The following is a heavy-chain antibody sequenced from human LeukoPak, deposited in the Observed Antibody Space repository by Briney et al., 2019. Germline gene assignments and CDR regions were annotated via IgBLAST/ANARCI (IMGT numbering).Heavy chain of an antibody. J-gene: IGHJ4*02. D-gene: IGHD4-17*01. CDR1: GGSISSSSSY. V-gene: IGHV4-39*01. CDR2: IYYSGST. Sequence: SETLSLTCIVSGGSISSSSSYWAWVRQPPGKGLGLEWIGSIYYSGSTYYNPSLKTRVTISVDTSKNQFSLKLSSVTAADTAVYYCAKRTGNGDYFDYWGQGTLVTVSS. CDR3: AKRTGNGDYFDY.